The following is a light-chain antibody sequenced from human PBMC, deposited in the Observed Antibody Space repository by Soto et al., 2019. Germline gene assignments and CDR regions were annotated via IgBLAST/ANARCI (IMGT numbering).Light chain of an antibody. CDR2: GAS. CDR3: QQYGGSPQT. Sequence: EIALTQSPGTLSLSPGERATLSCRASQSVSNYLAWYQQKPGQAPRLLIYGASRRATVIPDRFSGSGSGTDFTLTISRLEPEDFAVYYCQQYGGSPQTFGQGTKVDIK. CDR1: QSVSNY. V-gene: IGKV3-20*01. J-gene: IGKJ1*01.